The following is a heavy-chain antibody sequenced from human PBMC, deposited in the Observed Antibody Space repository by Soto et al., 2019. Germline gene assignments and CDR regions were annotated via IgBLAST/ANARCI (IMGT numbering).Heavy chain of an antibody. J-gene: IGHJ3*02. V-gene: IGHV2-70*11. CDR3: ARTPSSGYYYFGAFDI. Sequence: SGPTLVNPTQTLTLTCTFSGFSLSTSGMCVSWIRQPPGKALEWLARIDWDDDKYYSTSLKTRLTISKDTSKNQVVLTMTNMDPVDTATYYCARTPSSGYYYFGAFDIWGQGTMVTVSS. D-gene: IGHD3-22*01. CDR2: IDWDDDK. CDR1: GFSLSTSGMC.